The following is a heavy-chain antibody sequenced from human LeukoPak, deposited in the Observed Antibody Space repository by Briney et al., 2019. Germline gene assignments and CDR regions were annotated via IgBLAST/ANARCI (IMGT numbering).Heavy chain of an antibody. CDR1: GFTFSSYL. J-gene: IGHJ4*02. CDR3: ASSITILDY. D-gene: IGHD3-10*01. CDR2: IKQDGSEK. Sequence: GSLRLSCAASGFTFSSYLMSWVRQAPGKGLEWVANIKQDGSEKYYVDSVKGRFTISRDNAKNSLYLQMNSLRAEDTAVYYCASSITILDYWGQGTLVTVSS. V-gene: IGHV3-7*01.